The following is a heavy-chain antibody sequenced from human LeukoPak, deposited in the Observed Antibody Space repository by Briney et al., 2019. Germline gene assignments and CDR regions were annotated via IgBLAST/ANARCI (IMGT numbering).Heavy chain of an antibody. CDR3: ARAGDSSGYYLDGAFDI. Sequence: GGSLRLSXAASGFTFDDYGMSWVRQAPGKGLEWVSGINWNGGSTGYADSVKGRFTISRDNAKNSLYLQMNSLRAEDTALYYCARAGDSSGYYLDGAFDIWGQGTMVTVSS. V-gene: IGHV3-20*04. J-gene: IGHJ3*02. CDR2: INWNGGST. D-gene: IGHD3-22*01. CDR1: GFTFDDYG.